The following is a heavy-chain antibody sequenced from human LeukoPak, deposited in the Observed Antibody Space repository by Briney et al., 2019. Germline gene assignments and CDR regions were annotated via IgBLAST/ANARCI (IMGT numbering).Heavy chain of an antibody. CDR1: GFTFSSYA. J-gene: IGHJ4*02. D-gene: IGHD4-11*01. CDR3: AKDRSVTTDYFDY. Sequence: PGGSLRPSCAASGFTFSSYAMSWVRQAPGKGLEWVSAISGSGGSTYYADSVKGRFTISRDNSKNTLYLQMNSLRAEDTAVYYCAKDRSVTTDYFDYWGQGTLVTVSS. V-gene: IGHV3-23*01. CDR2: ISGSGGST.